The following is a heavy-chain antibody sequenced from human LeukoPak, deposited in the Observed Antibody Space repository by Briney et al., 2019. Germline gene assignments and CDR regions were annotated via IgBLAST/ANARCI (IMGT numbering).Heavy chain of an antibody. CDR1: GYTFTSYA. Sequence: ASVKVSCKASGYTFTSYAMHWVRQAPGQRLEWMGWINGGNGNTKYSQKLQGRVTITRDTSASAAYMELRSLRSEDTAVFHCARGPPRLNWFDPWGQGTLVTVSS. J-gene: IGHJ5*02. CDR2: INGGNGNT. CDR3: ARGPPRLNWFDP. V-gene: IGHV1-3*01. D-gene: IGHD6-25*01.